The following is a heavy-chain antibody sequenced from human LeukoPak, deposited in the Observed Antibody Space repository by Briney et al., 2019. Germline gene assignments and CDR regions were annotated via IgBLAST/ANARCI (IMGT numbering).Heavy chain of an antibody. CDR3: AHQSYKEDYYDSSGVSDY. J-gene: IGHJ4*02. D-gene: IGHD3-22*01. CDR1: GFSLSTSGVG. V-gene: IGHV2-5*02. CDR2: IYWDDDK. Sequence: SGPTLVNPTQTLTLTCTFSGFSLSTSGVGVGWIRQPPGKALEWLALIYWDDDKRYSPSLKSRLTITKDTSKNQVVLTMTNMDPVDTATYYCAHQSYKEDYYDSSGVSDYWGQGTLVTVSS.